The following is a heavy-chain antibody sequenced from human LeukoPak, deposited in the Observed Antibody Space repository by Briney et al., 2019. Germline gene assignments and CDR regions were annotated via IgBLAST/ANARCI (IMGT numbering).Heavy chain of an antibody. V-gene: IGHV4-59*01. CDR1: GGSISSCY. J-gene: IGHJ5*02. Sequence: PSETLSLTCTVSGGSISSCYWSWIRQPPGKGLEWIGYIYYSGSTNYNPSLKSRVTISVDTSKNQFSLKLSSVTAADTAVYYCARVFPSAMVRGVDVGWFDPWGQGTLVTVSS. D-gene: IGHD3-10*01. CDR2: IYYSGST. CDR3: ARVFPSAMVRGVDVGWFDP.